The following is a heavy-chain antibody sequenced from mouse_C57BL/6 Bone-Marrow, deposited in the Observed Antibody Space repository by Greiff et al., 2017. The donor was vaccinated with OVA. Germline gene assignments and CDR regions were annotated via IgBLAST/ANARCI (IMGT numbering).Heavy chain of an antibody. Sequence: VQLQESGPGVGAIAPSLSITCTVQSSSLTSYGVHWVRQPPGKGLEWLVVIWSDGSTTYNSALKSRLSISKDNSKSQFFLKMNSLQTDDTAMYYCARHGDYYGSSSIYYAMDYWGQGTSVTVSS. D-gene: IGHD1-1*01. CDR2: IWSDGST. J-gene: IGHJ4*01. CDR3: ARHGDYYGSSSIYYAMDY. V-gene: IGHV2-6-1*01. CDR1: SSSLTSYG.